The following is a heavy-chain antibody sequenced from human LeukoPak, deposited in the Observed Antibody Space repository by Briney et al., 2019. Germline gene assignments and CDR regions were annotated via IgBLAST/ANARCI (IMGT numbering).Heavy chain of an antibody. V-gene: IGHV1-2*06. D-gene: IGHD3-16*01. CDR3: ARDLLMITFGGPDYYYYYMDV. CDR1: GYTFTGYY. CDR2: INPNSGGT. Sequence: ASVKVSCKASGYTFTGYYMHWVRRAPGQGLEWMGRINPNSGGTNYAQKFQGRVTMTRDTSISTAYMELSRLRSDDTAVYYCARDLLMITFGGPDYYYYYMDVWGKGTTVTVSS. J-gene: IGHJ6*03.